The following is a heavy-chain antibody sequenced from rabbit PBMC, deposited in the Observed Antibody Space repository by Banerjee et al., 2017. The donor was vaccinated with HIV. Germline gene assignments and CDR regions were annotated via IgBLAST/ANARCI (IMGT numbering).Heavy chain of an antibody. Sequence: QEQLEESGGGLVQPGGSLKLSCKASGFDFSTYGVSWVRQAPGKGLEWIACINTNTGNTVYATWAKGPFTISKTSSTTVTLQMTSLTAADTATYFCARNGGMLDYKLWGPGTLVTVS. J-gene: IGHJ4*01. D-gene: IGHD6-1*01. CDR2: INTNTGNT. CDR3: ARNGGMLDYKL. V-gene: IGHV1S45*01. CDR1: GFDFSTYG.